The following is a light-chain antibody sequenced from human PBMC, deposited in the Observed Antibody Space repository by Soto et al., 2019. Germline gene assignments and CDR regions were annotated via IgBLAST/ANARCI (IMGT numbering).Light chain of an antibody. Sequence: LTQSPCTLALSTGERATLSCRASQSVSNNYLEWYQQKPGQAPRLIIFRASGRATGIPERFSGSGSGTDFTLTISRLEPEDFEVYYCQQYGSLSWTFGQGTKVDIK. CDR2: RAS. CDR3: QQYGSLSWT. J-gene: IGKJ1*01. V-gene: IGKV3-20*01. CDR1: QSVSNNY.